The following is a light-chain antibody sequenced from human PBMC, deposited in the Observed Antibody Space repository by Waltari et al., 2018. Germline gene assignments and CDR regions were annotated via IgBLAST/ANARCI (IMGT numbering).Light chain of an antibody. J-gene: IGKJ1*01. CDR3: QQHDTLPAT. Sequence: EIVLTQSPGTASLSPGERVTLSCRASQSVGSSSLAWYQQKPGQAPRLVIYRASRRATGIPDRFSGSGSGTDFSLTISRLEPEDFAVYYCQQHDTLPATFGQGTKVEIK. CDR2: RAS. CDR1: QSVGSSS. V-gene: IGKV3-20*01.